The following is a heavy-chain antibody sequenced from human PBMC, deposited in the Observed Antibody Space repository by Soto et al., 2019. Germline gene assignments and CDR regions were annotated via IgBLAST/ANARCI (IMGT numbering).Heavy chain of an antibody. D-gene: IGHD4-4*01. V-gene: IGHV1-18*01. J-gene: IGHJ4*02. CDR1: GYTFTNYG. CDR3: ARAQTPTECDH. Sequence: QVQLVQSGAEVKKPGASVKVSCKASGYTFTNYGITWVRQAPGQGLEWMGWMNTYNGNTNYAQKVQDRVTMTTDTSTNTAYMELKSLRSDDTAVYFCARAQTPTECDHWGQGTLVTVSS. CDR2: MNTYNGNT.